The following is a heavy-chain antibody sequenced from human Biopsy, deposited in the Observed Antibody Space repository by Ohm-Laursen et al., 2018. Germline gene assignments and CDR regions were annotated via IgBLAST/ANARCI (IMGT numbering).Heavy chain of an antibody. J-gene: IGHJ3*01. CDR1: GFIFDDYA. CDR3: AKIHCSGGSCYPNAFDV. V-gene: IGHV3-9*01. Sequence: SLRLSCAASGFIFDDYAMHWVRQAPGKGLEWVSGISWNSVGIGYADSVKGRFTISRDNAKNFLYLEMNNLRPKDTALYYCAKIHCSGGSCYPNAFDVWGHGTRVTVS. CDR2: ISWNSVGI. D-gene: IGHD2-15*01.